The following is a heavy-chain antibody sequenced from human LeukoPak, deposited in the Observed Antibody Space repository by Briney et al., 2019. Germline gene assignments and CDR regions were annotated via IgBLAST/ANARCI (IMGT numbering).Heavy chain of an antibody. V-gene: IGHV3-48*03. CDR3: ARVTPEITFGGVIDDY. Sequence: GGSLRLSCAASGFTFSSYEMNWVRQAPGKGLEWVSYISSSGSTIYYADSMKGRFTISRDNAKNSLYLQMNSLRAEDTAVYYCARVTPEITFGGVIDDYWGQGTLVTVSS. CDR1: GFTFSSYE. J-gene: IGHJ4*02. CDR2: ISSSGSTI. D-gene: IGHD3-16*02.